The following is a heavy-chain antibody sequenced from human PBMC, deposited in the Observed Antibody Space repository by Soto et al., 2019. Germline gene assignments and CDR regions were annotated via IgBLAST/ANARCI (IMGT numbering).Heavy chain of an antibody. CDR2: IYWNDDK. Sequence: SGPTLVNPTQTLTLTCTFSGFSLSTSGVGVGWTRQPPGKALEWLAVIYWNDDKRYSPSLKSRLTITKGTSDNQLVLTMTNGDPVDTASYYCAHFNGYEEFEYWGQGTLVTVSS. J-gene: IGHJ4*02. CDR1: GFSLSTSGVG. D-gene: IGHD5-12*01. CDR3: AHFNGYEEFEY. V-gene: IGHV2-5*01.